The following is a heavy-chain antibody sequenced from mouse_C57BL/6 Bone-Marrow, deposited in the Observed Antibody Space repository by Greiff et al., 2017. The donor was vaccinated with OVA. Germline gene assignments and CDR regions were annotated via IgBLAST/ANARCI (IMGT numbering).Heavy chain of an antibody. CDR3: ARDASHGLYAMDY. CDR1: GFTFSDFY. J-gene: IGHJ4*01. Sequence: EVKVVESGGGLVQSGRSLRLSCATSGFTFSDFYMEWVRQAPGKGLEWIAASRNKANDYTTEYSASVKGRFIVSRDTSQSILYLQMNALRAEDTAIYYCARDASHGLYAMDYWGQGTSVTVSS. D-gene: IGHD1-1*02. CDR2: SRNKANDYTT. V-gene: IGHV7-1*01.